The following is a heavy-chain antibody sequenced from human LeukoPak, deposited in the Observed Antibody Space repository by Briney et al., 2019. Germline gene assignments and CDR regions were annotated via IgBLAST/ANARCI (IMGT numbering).Heavy chain of an antibody. V-gene: IGHV3-7*01. CDR3: ARDTTYYESSAYYDSYDI. CDR2: IKRDGSEK. CDR1: GFSFSIYW. Sequence: GGSLRLSCEASGFSFSIYWMTWVRQAPGKGLEWVANIKRDGSEKHCLDSVRGRFTVSRDNAKNSLYLQLNSLRAEDTAVYFCARDTTYYESSAYYDSYDIWGQGTMVTVSS. J-gene: IGHJ3*02. D-gene: IGHD3-22*01.